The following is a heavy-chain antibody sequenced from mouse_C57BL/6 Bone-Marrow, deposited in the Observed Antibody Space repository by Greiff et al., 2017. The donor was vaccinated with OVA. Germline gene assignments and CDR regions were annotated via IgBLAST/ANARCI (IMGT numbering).Heavy chain of an antibody. CDR2: INPNNGGT. D-gene: IGHD2-4*01. CDR3: AREGPIGLKAWFAY. V-gene: IGHV1-18*01. J-gene: IGHJ3*01. Sequence: EVQLQQSGPELVKPGASVKIPCKASGYTFTDYNMDWVKQSHGKSLEWIGDINPNNGGTIYNQKFKGKATLTVDKSSSTAYMELRSLTSEDTAVYYCAREGPIGLKAWFAYWGQGTLVTVSA. CDR1: GYTFTDYN.